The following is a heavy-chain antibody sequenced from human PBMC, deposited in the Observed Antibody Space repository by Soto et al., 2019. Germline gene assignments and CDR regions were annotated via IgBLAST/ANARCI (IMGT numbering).Heavy chain of an antibody. CDR2: IYWDDDK. V-gene: IGHV2-5*02. J-gene: IGHJ4*02. CDR3: AHNCHLGSRYDY. D-gene: IGHD3-16*02. CDR1: GVSLSSRGGG. Sequence: SGPTLVNPTETLSLICTFSGVSLSSRGGGVGWIRQPPGKALEWLAFIYWDDDKRYRPSLKTRLTITKDTPKNQAVLTMANLDPVDTATYFCAHNCHLGSRYDYWGQGTQVTVSS.